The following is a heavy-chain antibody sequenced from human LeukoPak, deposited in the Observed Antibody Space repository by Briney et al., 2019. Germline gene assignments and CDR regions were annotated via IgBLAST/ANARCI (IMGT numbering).Heavy chain of an antibody. Sequence: GGSLRLSCAASGFTFSSYGMHWVRQAPGKGLEWVAIIYYDGSDKYYADSVKGRFIISRDNSKNTLLFQMNSLRAEDTAVYYCARLTSGNGLDVWGQGTTVTVS. J-gene: IGHJ6*02. D-gene: IGHD3-3*01. V-gene: IGHV3-33*01. CDR1: GFTFSSYG. CDR3: ARLTSGNGLDV. CDR2: IYYDGSDK.